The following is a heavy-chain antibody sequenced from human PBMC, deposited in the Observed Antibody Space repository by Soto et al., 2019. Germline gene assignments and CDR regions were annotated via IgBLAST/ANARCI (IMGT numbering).Heavy chain of an antibody. CDR3: VRRVSGNYDY. V-gene: IGHV3-64*01. CDR1: GFTFSSYD. CDR2: ISSNGGTT. Sequence: EVQLAESGGGMVQPGGSLRLSCVASGFTFSSYDMHWVRQAPGKGLEYVSSISSNGGTTYYGNSVKGRVTISRDNSKNTLYLQMGSLRAEDMAVYYCVRRVSGNYDYWGQGTLVTVSS. J-gene: IGHJ4*02. D-gene: IGHD1-7*01.